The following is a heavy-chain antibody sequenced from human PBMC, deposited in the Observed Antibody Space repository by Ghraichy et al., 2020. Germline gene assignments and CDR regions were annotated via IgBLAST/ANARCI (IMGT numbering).Heavy chain of an antibody. CDR2: IYHSGST. CDR1: GYSISSGYY. Sequence: SETLYLTCAVSGYSISSGYYWGWIRQPPGKGLEWIGSIYHSGSTYYNPSLKSRVTISVDTSKNQFSLKLSSVTAADTAVYYCATYSSSWYAGFDYWGQGTLVTVSS. CDR3: ATYSSSWYAGFDY. D-gene: IGHD6-13*01. J-gene: IGHJ4*02. V-gene: IGHV4-38-2*01.